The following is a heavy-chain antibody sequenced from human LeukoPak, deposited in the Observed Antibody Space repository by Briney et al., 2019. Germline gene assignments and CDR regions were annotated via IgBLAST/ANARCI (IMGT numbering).Heavy chain of an antibody. CDR1: GFTFSSRDW. Sequence: GGSLRLSCVASGFTFSSRDWMTWVRQAPGKGLEWVAIINQDGREKHYVDSVKGRFTISRDNAKDSLYLQMNSLRAEDTALYYCAVATRSFLPDYCWGQGTLVTVSS. CDR3: AVATRSFLPDYC. CDR2: INQDGREK. D-gene: IGHD5-12*01. J-gene: IGHJ4*02. V-gene: IGHV3-7*01.